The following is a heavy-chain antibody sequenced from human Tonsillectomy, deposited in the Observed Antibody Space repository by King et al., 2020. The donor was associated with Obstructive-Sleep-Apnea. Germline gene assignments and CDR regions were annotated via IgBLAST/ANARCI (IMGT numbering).Heavy chain of an antibody. CDR1: GFTFSSYA. Sequence: VQLVESGGGLVQPGGSLRRSCAASGFTFSSYAMSWVRQALWKGLEWVSAIISGGGSTYYADSVEGRFTISRDNSKNTLYLRINSLRAEDTALYYCAKHPSKGWYFDLWGRGTLVTVSS. CDR2: IISGGGST. J-gene: IGHJ2*01. CDR3: AKHPSKGWYFDL. V-gene: IGHV3-23*04. D-gene: IGHD4-11*01.